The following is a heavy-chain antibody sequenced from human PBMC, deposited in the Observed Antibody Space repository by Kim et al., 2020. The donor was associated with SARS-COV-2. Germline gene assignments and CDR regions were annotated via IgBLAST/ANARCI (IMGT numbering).Heavy chain of an antibody. CDR1: GFTFGDYA. CDR2: IRSKAYGGTT. D-gene: IGHD3-22*01. J-gene: IGHJ3*02. Sequence: GGSLRLSCTASGFTFGDYAMSWFRQAPGKGLEWVGFIRSKAYGGTTEYAASVKGRFTISRDDSKSIAYLQMNSLKTEDTAVYYCTRLRITMIVVVIHDAFDIWGQGTMVTISS. V-gene: IGHV3-49*03. CDR3: TRLRITMIVVVIHDAFDI.